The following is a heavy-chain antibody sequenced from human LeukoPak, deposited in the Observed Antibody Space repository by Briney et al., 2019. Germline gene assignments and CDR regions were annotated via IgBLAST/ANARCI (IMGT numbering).Heavy chain of an antibody. V-gene: IGHV4-59*01. CDR2: IYYSGST. J-gene: IGHJ4*02. Sequence: SETLSLTCTVSGGSISSYYWSWIRQPPGKGLEWIGYIYYSGSTNYNPSLKSRVTISVDTSKNQFSLKLSSVTAADTAVYYCARGRIAARPHFDYWGQGTLVTVSS. D-gene: IGHD6-6*01. CDR3: ARGRIAARPHFDY. CDR1: GGSISSYY.